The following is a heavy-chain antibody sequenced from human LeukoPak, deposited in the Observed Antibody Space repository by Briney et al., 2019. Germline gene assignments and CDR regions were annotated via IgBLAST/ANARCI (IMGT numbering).Heavy chain of an antibody. V-gene: IGHV3-49*01. CDR2: IRGKAYGRAT. J-gene: IGHJ4*02. Sequence: GGSLRLSCTASGFTFGDYAMSWFRQGPGKGLEWVGFIRGKAYGRATEYAASVKGRFTISRDGSKTIAYLQMNSLKTEDTAVYHCTRDRGAYNLYDYWGQGTLVTVSS. D-gene: IGHD1-1*01. CDR3: TRDRGAYNLYDY. CDR1: GFTFGDYA.